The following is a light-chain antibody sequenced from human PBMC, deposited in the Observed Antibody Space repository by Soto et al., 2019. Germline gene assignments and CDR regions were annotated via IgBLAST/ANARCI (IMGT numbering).Light chain of an antibody. V-gene: IGKV1-5*01. J-gene: IGKJ5*01. CDR2: DVS. CDR3: EQAGSFPIT. CDR1: QNVHSW. Sequence: DIQMTQSPSTLSASVGDSVTITCRASQNVHSWLAWYQQKPGKAPKLLIYDVSSLESGVPSRFSGSGSGTEFTLTISSLQPDDFATYYCEQAGSFPITFGQGTRLEI.